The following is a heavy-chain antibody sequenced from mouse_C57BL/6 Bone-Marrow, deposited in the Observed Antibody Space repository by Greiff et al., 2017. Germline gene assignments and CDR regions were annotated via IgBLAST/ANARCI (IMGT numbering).Heavy chain of an antibody. CDR1: GYTFTSYW. Sequence: VQLQQPGAELVKPGASVKLSCKASGYTFTSYWMHWVKQRPGQGLEWIGMIHPNSGSTNYNEKFKSKATLTVDKSSSTAYMQLCSLTSENSAVYECSRKKIEVYYGKDYYAMDYWGQGTSVTVSS. CDR2: IHPNSGST. CDR3: SRKKIEVYYGKDYYAMDY. J-gene: IGHJ4*01. V-gene: IGHV1-64*01. D-gene: IGHD2-1*01.